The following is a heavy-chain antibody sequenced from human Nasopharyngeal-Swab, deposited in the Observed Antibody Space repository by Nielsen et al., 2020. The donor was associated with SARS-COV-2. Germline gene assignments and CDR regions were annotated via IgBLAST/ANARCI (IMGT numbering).Heavy chain of an antibody. V-gene: IGHV1-69*13. CDR2: IIPIFGTA. J-gene: IGHJ4*02. D-gene: IGHD2-15*01. Sequence: PVKVSCKASGGTFSSYAISWVRQAPGQGLEWMGGIIPIFGTANYAQKFQGRVTITADESTSTAYMELSSLRSEDTAVYYCARVYCSGGSCPFDYWGQGTLVTVSS. CDR1: GGTFSSYA. CDR3: ARVYCSGGSCPFDY.